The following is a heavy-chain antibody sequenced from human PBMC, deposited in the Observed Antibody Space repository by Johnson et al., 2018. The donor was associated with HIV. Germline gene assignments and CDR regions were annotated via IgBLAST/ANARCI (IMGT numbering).Heavy chain of an antibody. CDR3: ARLEDRGRGAFDI. V-gene: IGHV3-30*02. CDR1: GFSFSSYG. J-gene: IGHJ3*02. Sequence: VQLVESGGGVVQPGVSLRLSCAASGFSFSSYGIHWVRQAPGKGLEWVAFTQYDGSNKYYADSVKGRFTISRDNAKNSLYLQMNSLRAEDTAVYYCARLEDRGRGAFDIWGQGTMVTVSS. CDR2: TQYDGSNK. D-gene: IGHD3-10*01.